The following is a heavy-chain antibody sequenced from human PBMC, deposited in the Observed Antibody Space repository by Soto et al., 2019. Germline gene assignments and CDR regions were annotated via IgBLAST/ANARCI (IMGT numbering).Heavy chain of an antibody. CDR2: IRSKAYGGTT. CDR3: TRDHRENYYDSSGYYPY. D-gene: IGHD3-22*01. CDR1: GLTVVDYS. V-gene: IGHV3-49*03. Sequence: GVSVRPSCTASGLTVVDYSRSWFRQDPGKGLFWVGFIRSKAYGGTTEYAASVKGRFTISRDDSKSIAYLQMNSLKTEDTAVYYCTRDHRENYYDSSGYYPYWGQGTLVTVSS. J-gene: IGHJ4*02.